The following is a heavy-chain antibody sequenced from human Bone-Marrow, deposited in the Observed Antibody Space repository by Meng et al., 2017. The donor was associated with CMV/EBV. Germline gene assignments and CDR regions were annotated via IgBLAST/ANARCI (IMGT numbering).Heavy chain of an antibody. J-gene: IGHJ1*01. D-gene: IGHD6-6*01. Sequence: GESLKISCVASGFKFSSFAMSWVRQAPGKGLEWVSSISGSEDRAHYADSVKGRFTISRDNAKNSLYLQMNSLRAEDTALYYCAKDMYSSSYGYFQHWGQGTLVTVSS. CDR2: ISGSEDRA. V-gene: IGHV3-23*01. CDR3: AKDMYSSSYGYFQH. CDR1: GFKFSSFA.